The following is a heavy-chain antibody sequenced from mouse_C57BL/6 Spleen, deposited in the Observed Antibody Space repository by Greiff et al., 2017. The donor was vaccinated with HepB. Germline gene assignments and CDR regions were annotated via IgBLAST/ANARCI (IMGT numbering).Heavy chain of an antibody. V-gene: IGHV1-64*01. CDR3: ARWVYSNYNYAMDY. CDR1: GYTFTSYW. J-gene: IGHJ4*01. CDR2: IHPNSGST. Sequence: QVQLQQPGAELVKPGASVKLSCKASGYTFTSYWMHWVKQRPGQGLEWIGMIHPNSGSTNYNEKFKSKATLTVDKSSSTAYMQLSSLTSEDSAVYYCARWVYSNYNYAMDYWGQGTSVTVSS. D-gene: IGHD2-5*01.